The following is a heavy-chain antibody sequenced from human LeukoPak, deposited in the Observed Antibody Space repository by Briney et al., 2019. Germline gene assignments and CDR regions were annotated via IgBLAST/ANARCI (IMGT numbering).Heavy chain of an antibody. CDR2: ISWNSGSI. Sequence: GGSLRLSCAASGFTFDDYAMHWVRQAPGKGLERVSGISWNSGSIGYADPVKGRFTISRDNANKSLYLQMNSLRAEDTALYYCAKDMSSSSWTSPADYYYYYYGMDVWGQGTTVTVSS. CDR3: AKDMSSSSWTSPADYYYYYYGMDV. J-gene: IGHJ6*02. CDR1: GFTFDDYA. V-gene: IGHV3-9*01. D-gene: IGHD6-13*01.